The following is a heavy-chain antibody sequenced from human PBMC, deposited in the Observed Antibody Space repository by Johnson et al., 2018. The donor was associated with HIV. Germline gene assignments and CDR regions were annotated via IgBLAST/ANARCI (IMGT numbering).Heavy chain of an antibody. CDR2: INWNGGST. CDR3: ARVGKYWDDDCHSWVDAFDI. D-gene: IGHD2-21*02. CDR1: GFTFDDYG. Sequence: EQLVESGGGVVRPGGSLRLSCAASGFTFDDYGMSWVRQAPGKGLEWVSGINWNGGSTGYADSVKGRFTISRDNAKNSLYLQMNSLRAEDTALYYCARVGKYWDDDCHSWVDAFDIWGQGTMVTVSS. J-gene: IGHJ3*02. V-gene: IGHV3-20*04.